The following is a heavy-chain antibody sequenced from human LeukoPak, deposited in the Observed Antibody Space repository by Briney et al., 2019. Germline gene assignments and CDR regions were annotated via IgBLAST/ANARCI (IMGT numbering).Heavy chain of an antibody. CDR2: IIPIFGTA. V-gene: IGHV1-69*13. D-gene: IGHD5-18*01. CDR3: ANSHGYGYSDFDY. Sequence: SVKVSCKASEGTFSSYAISWVRQAPGHGLEWMGGIIPIFGTANYAQKFQGRVTITADESTSTAYMELSSLRSEDTAVYYCANSHGYGYSDFDYWGQGTLVTVSS. J-gene: IGHJ4*02. CDR1: EGTFSSYA.